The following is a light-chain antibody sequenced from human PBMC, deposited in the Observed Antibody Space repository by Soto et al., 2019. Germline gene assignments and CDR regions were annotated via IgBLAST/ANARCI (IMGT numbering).Light chain of an antibody. V-gene: IGLV1-40*01. CDR3: QSYDSSLSGYV. CDR2: ENN. Sequence: QSVLTQPPSVSEAPGQRVTISCTGSSSNIGAGYEAHWYQQVPGTAPKLRIYENNNRPSGVPDRFYGSKSGTSASLAITVLQAEDEAEYYCQSYDSSLSGYVFGTGTKLTVL. CDR1: SSNIGAGYE. J-gene: IGLJ1*01.